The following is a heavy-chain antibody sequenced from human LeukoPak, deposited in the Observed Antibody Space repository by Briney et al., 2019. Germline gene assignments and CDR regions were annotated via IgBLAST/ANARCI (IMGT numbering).Heavy chain of an antibody. V-gene: IGHV3-21*01. CDR1: GFTFSSYS. CDR2: ISSSSSYI. J-gene: IGHJ6*02. CDR3: ARGSYSSSWYSRSYYGMDV. D-gene: IGHD6-13*01. Sequence: GGSLRLSCAASGFTFSSYSMNWVRQAPGKGLEWVSSISSSSSYIYYADSVKGRFTISRDNAENSLYLQMNSMRAEDTAVYYCARGSYSSSWYSRSYYGMDVWGQGTTVTVSS.